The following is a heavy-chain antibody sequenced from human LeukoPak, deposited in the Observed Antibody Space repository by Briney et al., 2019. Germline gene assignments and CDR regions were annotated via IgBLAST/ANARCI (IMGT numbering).Heavy chain of an antibody. J-gene: IGHJ4*02. CDR2: INPNSGGT. V-gene: IGHV1-2*02. CDR3: AWLPDIVVVPAAPYFDY. Sequence: ASVKVSCKASGGTFTGYYMHWVRQAPGQGLEWMGWINPNSGGTNYAQKFQGRVTMTRDTSISTAYMELSRLRSDDTAVYYCAWLPDIVVVPAAPYFDYWGQGTLVTVSS. CDR1: GGTFTGYY. D-gene: IGHD2-2*01.